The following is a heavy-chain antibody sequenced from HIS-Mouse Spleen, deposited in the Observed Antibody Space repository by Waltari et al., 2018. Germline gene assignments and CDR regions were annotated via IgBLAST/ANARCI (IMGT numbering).Heavy chain of an antibody. CDR3: ARGGNWDDAFDI. CDR2: HNPDRCGT. CDR1: GYTFTGYY. Sequence: QVQLVQSGAEVKKPGASVKVSCKASGYTFTGYYMHWVRQAPGQGREWMIWHNPDRCGTNYAQKLQGRVTMTRDTSISTAYMELSRLRSDDTAVYYCARGGNWDDAFDIWGQGTMVTVSS. J-gene: IGHJ3*02. D-gene: IGHD7-27*01. V-gene: IGHV1-2*02.